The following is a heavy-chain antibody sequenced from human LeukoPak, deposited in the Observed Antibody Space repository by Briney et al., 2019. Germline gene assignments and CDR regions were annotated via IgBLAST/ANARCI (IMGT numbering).Heavy chain of an antibody. CDR2: ISSSGSYI. CDR3: AREKSWWQPDY. CDR1: GFTFSSYS. V-gene: IGHV3-21*01. D-gene: IGHD2-15*01. Sequence: GGSLRLSCAASGFTFSSYSMNWVRQAPGKGLEWVSSISSSGSYIYYADSVKGRFTISRDNAKNSLYLQMNSLRAEDTAVYYCAREKSWWQPDYWGQGALVTVSS. J-gene: IGHJ4*02.